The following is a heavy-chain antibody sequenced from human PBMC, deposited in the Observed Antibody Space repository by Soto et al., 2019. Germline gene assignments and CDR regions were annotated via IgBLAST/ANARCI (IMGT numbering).Heavy chain of an antibody. D-gene: IGHD2-15*01. J-gene: IGHJ4*02. V-gene: IGHV3-33*01. Sequence: QVQLVESGGGVVQPGRSLRLSCAASGFTFSSYGMHWVRQAPGKGLEWVAVIWYDGSNKYYADSVKGRFTISRDNSKNTLYLQMNGLRAEDTAVYYCARDPHYCSGGSCYYFDYWGQGTLVTVSS. CDR1: GFTFSSYG. CDR2: IWYDGSNK. CDR3: ARDPHYCSGGSCYYFDY.